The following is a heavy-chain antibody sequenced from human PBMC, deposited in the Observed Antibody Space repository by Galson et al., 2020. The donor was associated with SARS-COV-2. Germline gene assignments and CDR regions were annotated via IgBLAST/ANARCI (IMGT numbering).Heavy chain of an antibody. CDR2: ISGSGGST. V-gene: IGHV3-23*01. J-gene: IGHJ4*02. CDR1: GFTFSSYA. CDR3: ASSTAYLRFVEWLILDY. Sequence: GGSLRLSCAASGFTFSSYAMSWVRQAPGKGLEWVSAISGSGGSTYYADSVKGRFTISRDNSKNTLYLQMNSLRAEDTAVYHCASSTAYLRFVEWLILDYWGQGTLVTVSS. D-gene: IGHD3-3*01.